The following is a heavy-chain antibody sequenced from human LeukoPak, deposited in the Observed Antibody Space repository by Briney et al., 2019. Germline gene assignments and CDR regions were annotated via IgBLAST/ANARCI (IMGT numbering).Heavy chain of an antibody. CDR2: IYYSGST. CDR1: GGSISSYY. D-gene: IGHD6-13*01. J-gene: IGHJ5*02. V-gene: IGHV4-59*12. CDR3: ARGRLESAGTQGGIWFDP. Sequence: SETLSLTCTVSGGSISSYYWSWIRQPPGKGLEWIGYIYYSGSTNYNPSLKSRVTISVDTSKNQFSLKLSSVTAADTAVYYCARGRLESAGTQGGIWFDPWGQGTRVTVSS.